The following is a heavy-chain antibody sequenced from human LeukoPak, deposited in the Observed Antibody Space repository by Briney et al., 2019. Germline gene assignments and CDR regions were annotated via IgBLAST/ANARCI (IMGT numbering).Heavy chain of an antibody. Sequence: PGGSLRLSCAASGFTFNNYAMTWVRQAPGKGLEWVSLISSSGGSTYYADSVKGRFTISRDNSKNTLYLQMSSLRVEDTAIYYCAKDSLHWFDPWGQGTLATVSS. J-gene: IGHJ5*02. V-gene: IGHV3-23*01. CDR2: ISSSGGST. CDR1: GFTFNNYA. CDR3: AKDSLHWFDP.